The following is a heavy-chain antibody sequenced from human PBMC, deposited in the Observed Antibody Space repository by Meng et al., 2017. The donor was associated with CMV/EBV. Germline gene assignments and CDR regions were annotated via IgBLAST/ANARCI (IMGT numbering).Heavy chain of an antibody. CDR1: GFTFSSYW. J-gene: IGHJ3*02. CDR3: ARIGLYPGRMYQLNAFDI. D-gene: IGHD2-2*01. Sequence: GGSLRLSCAASGFTFSSYWMSWVRQAPGKGLEWVANIKQDGSEKYYVDSVKGRVTISRDNAKDSLYLQMNSLRAEDTAVYYCARIGLYPGRMYQLNAFDIWGQGTMVTVSS. CDR2: IKQDGSEK. V-gene: IGHV3-7*01.